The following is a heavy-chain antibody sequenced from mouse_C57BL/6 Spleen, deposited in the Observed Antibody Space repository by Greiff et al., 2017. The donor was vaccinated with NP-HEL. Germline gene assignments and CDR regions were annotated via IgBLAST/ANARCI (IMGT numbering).Heavy chain of an antibody. CDR1: GYTFTSYW. Sequence: QVQLQQPGAELVKPGASVKLSCTASGYTFTSYWMHWVKQRPGQGLEWIGMIHPNSGSTNYNEKFKSKATLTVDKSSSTAYMQLSSLTSEDSAVYYCARRGSSGYDYWGQGTTLTVSS. CDR2: IHPNSGST. J-gene: IGHJ2*01. D-gene: IGHD3-2*02. V-gene: IGHV1-64*01. CDR3: ARRGSSGYDY.